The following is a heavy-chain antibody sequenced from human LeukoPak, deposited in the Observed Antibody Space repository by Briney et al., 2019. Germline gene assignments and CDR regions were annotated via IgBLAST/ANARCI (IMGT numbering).Heavy chain of an antibody. CDR2: IFYSGNT. V-gene: IGHV4-39*01. J-gene: IGHJ4*02. D-gene: IGHD3-9*01. CDR1: GDYNTTTNYY. CDR3: ARRSRLYKHETTGYHDS. Sequence: SETLSLTCNVSGDYNTTTNYYWAWIRQPPGKGLDWIASIFYSGNTYYNPSLKSRVSISIDTSRKQISLQLRSVSATDTAIYYCARRSRLYKHETTGYHDSWGQGTLVTVSS.